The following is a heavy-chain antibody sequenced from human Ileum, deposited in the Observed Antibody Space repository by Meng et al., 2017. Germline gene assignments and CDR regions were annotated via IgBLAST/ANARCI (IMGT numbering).Heavy chain of an antibody. Sequence: GESLKIPCAASGFTFNNYAMSWVRQAPGKGLEWVSAIGLDRITHHSDSVKGRFTISRDHSGSPLYLQMDSLRAEDTAVYYCARYHYDRSNFYGLDVWGQGTTVTVSS. CDR1: GFTFNNYA. V-gene: IGHV3-23*01. CDR3: ARYHYDRSNFYGLDV. J-gene: IGHJ6*02. D-gene: IGHD3-22*01. CDR2: IGLDRIT.